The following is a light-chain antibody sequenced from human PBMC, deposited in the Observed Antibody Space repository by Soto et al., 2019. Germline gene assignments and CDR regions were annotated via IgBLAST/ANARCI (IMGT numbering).Light chain of an antibody. J-gene: IGLJ1*01. CDR1: SSNIGAGYD. V-gene: IGLV1-40*01. CDR3: QSYDGGTHV. CDR2: GNN. Sequence: QAVVTQPPSVSGAPGQRVTISCTGSSSNIGAGYDVHWYQQLPGTAPKLLIYGNNIRPSGVPDRFFGSKSGTSASLAITGLQAEDEADYYCQSYDGGTHVFGTGTKLTVL.